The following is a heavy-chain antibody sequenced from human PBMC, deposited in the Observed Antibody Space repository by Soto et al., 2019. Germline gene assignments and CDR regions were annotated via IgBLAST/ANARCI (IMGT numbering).Heavy chain of an antibody. CDR1: GINFGGCT. CDR2: ISASGAGT. J-gene: IGHJ4*02. Sequence: GGSLRLSCAASGINFGGCTMSWVRQAPGKGLEWVSVISASGAGTYYADAVKGRFTISRDNSKNTVYLQLNSLRAEDTAVYYCAKGGEWGSSGYYGIDYWGQGTLVTVSS. D-gene: IGHD3-22*01. V-gene: IGHV3-23*01. CDR3: AKGGEWGSSGYYGIDY.